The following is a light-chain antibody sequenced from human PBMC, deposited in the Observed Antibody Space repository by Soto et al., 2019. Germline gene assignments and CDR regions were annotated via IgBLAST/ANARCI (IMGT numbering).Light chain of an antibody. CDR3: QQYHSFYT. Sequence: DIQMTQSPSTLSASVGDRVSITCRASESIIRWLAWYQQKPGKAPKLLISDAYSLGSGVPSRFSGSGSGTEFTLTINSLQPDDFATYYCQQYHSFYTFGQGTK. V-gene: IGKV1-5*01. J-gene: IGKJ2*01. CDR2: DAY. CDR1: ESIIRW.